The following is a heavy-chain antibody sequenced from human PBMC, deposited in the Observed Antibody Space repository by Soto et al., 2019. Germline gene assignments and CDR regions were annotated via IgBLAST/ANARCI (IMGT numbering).Heavy chain of an antibody. CDR3: ARDRGPSSGYYPYWFDP. CDR1: GGTFSSYA. Sequence: QVQLVQSGAEVKKPGSSVKVSCKASGGTFSSYAISWVRQAPGQGLEWMGEIIPIFGTANYAQKFQGRVTITAXXSXSTXDMELSSLRSEDTAVYYCARDRGPSSGYYPYWFDPWGQGTLVSVSS. J-gene: IGHJ5*02. CDR2: IIPIFGTA. D-gene: IGHD3-22*01. V-gene: IGHV1-69*12.